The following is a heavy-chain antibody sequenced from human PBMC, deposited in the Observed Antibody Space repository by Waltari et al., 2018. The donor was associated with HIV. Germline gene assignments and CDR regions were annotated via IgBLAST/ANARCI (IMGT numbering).Heavy chain of an antibody. CDR2: INPNSGGT. CDR1: GYTFTGYY. D-gene: IGHD4-4*01. Sequence: QVQLVQSGAAVKKPGASVKVSCKASGYTFTGYYLHWVRQAPGQGLEWMGRINPNSGGTNYAQQFQGGVTMTRDTSISTAYMELSRLRSDDTAVYYCAREGARMTTMIYYYYGMDVWGQGTTVTVSS. V-gene: IGHV1-2*06. CDR3: AREGARMTTMIYYYYGMDV. J-gene: IGHJ6*02.